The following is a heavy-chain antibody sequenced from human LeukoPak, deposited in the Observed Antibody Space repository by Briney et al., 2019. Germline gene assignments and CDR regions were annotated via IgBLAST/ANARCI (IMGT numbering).Heavy chain of an antibody. D-gene: IGHD3/OR15-3a*01. Sequence: GGSLRLSCAASGFTFSSYAMHWVRQAPGKGLEWVAVISYDGANKYYADSVKGRFTISRDNSKNTLYLQMNSLRAEDTAVYYCARVYDFWSGHTYYFDYWGQGTLVTVSS. J-gene: IGHJ4*02. CDR2: ISYDGANK. V-gene: IGHV3-30-3*01. CDR1: GFTFSSYA. CDR3: ARVYDFWSGHTYYFDY.